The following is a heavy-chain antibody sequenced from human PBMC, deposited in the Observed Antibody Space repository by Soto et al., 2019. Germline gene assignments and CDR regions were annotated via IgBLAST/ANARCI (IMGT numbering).Heavy chain of an antibody. D-gene: IGHD2-15*01. CDR1: GGTFSSYT. V-gene: IGHV1-69*08. J-gene: IGHJ6*02. CDR2: IIPILGIA. CDR3: ARDLGGGKSVYGMDV. Sequence: QVQLVQSGAEVKKPGSSVKVSCKASGGTFSSYTISWVRQAPGQGLEWMGRIIPILGIANYAQKFQGRVTITADKSTSKAYMELSSLRSEDTAVYSGARDLGGGKSVYGMDVWGQGTTVTVSS.